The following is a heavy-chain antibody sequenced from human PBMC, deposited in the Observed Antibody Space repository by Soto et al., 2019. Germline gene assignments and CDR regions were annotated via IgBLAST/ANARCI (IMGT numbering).Heavy chain of an antibody. CDR2: ISYDVSNK. CDR1: GFTFSSYG. Sequence: QVQLVESGGGVVQPGRSLRLSCAASGFTFSSYGMHWVRQAPGKGLEWVAVISYDVSNKYYADSVKGRFTISRDNSKNTLYLQMNSLRAEDTAVYYCATDLDYYFSIYDYYGMDVWGQGTTVTVSS. J-gene: IGHJ6*02. V-gene: IGHV3-30*03. D-gene: IGHD1-26*01. CDR3: ATDLDYYFSIYDYYGMDV.